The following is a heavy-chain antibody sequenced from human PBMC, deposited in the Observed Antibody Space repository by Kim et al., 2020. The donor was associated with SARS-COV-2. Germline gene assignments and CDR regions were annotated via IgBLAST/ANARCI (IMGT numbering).Heavy chain of an antibody. J-gene: IGHJ6*02. CDR3: AGVRVSCGGGCYSVGYYYYYGMDV. CDR1: GFTVSSNY. V-gene: IGHV3-53*04. CDR2: IYSGGST. Sequence: LSLTCAASGFTVSSNYMSWVRQAPGKGLEWVSVIYSGGSTYYADSVKGRFTISRHNSKNTLNLQMNSLRAEDAAVYYCAGVRVSCGGGCYSVGYYYYYGMDVWGLGTTVTVSS. D-gene: IGHD2-21*02.